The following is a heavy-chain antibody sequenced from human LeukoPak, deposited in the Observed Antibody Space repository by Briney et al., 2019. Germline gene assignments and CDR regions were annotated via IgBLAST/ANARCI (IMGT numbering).Heavy chain of an antibody. CDR3: ARESFSGDSSGYYGY. D-gene: IGHD3-22*01. Sequence: GGSLGLPCAASGFTFRDYYMSWIRQAPGKGREGVSYISSRSSYTNYADSAKDRFTISRDNAKNSLYLQMNSLRAEDTAVYYCARESFSGDSSGYYGYWGQGTLVTVSS. CDR2: ISSRSSYT. CDR1: GFTFRDYY. V-gene: IGHV3-11*06. J-gene: IGHJ4*02.